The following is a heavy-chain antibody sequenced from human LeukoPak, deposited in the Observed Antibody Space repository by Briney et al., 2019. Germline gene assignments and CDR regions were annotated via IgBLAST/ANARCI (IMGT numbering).Heavy chain of an antibody. J-gene: IGHJ4*02. CDR2: IEKDGSNK. Sequence: GGSLRLSCAASGFTFKTYGLHWVRQAPGKGLDWVAFIEKDGSNKYYADSVKGRFTVSRDNSKNRLYLQMNSLRPEETALYYCAKDLEQWPAVPEYWGQGTLVIVSS. D-gene: IGHD6-19*01. V-gene: IGHV3-30*02. CDR1: GFTFKTYG. CDR3: AKDLEQWPAVPEY.